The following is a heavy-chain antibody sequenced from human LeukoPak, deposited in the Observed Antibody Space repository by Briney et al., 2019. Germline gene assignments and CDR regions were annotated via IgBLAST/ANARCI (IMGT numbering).Heavy chain of an antibody. V-gene: IGHV1-46*01. Sequence: ASVKVSCKASGYTFISYYMHWVRQAPGQGLEWMGIINPSGGSTSYAQKFQGRVTMTRDTSTSTVYMELSSLRSEDTAVYYCATRQQYSSGWYSDLDYYYGMDVWGQGTTVTVSS. D-gene: IGHD6-19*01. J-gene: IGHJ6*02. CDR1: GYTFISYY. CDR2: INPSGGST. CDR3: ATRQQYSSGWYSDLDYYYGMDV.